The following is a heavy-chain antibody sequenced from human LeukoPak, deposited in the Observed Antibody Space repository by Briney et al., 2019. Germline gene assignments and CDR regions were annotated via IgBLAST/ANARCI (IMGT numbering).Heavy chain of an antibody. Sequence: SETLSLTCAVSGVSFSGYYWSWIRQPPGKGLEWIAEINNSGSTNYNPSLKSRVTISVDTSKNRFSLKLSSVTASDTAMYYCARTSGYSSGWYACDLDYWGHGTLVTVSS. CDR3: ARTSGYSSGWYACDLDY. J-gene: IGHJ4*01. CDR2: INNSGST. V-gene: IGHV4-34*01. D-gene: IGHD6-19*01. CDR1: GVSFSGYY.